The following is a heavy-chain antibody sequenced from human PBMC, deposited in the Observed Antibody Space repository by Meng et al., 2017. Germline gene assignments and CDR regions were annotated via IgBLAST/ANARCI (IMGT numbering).Heavy chain of an antibody. Sequence: SVKVSCKASGGTFSGYAISWVRQAPGQGLEWMGGIIPIFGTANYAQKFQGRVTITADESTSTAYMELSSLRSEDTAVYYCARGRGYSYGYLAEALDYWGQGTLVTVSS. CDR3: ARGRGYSYGYLAEALDY. CDR1: GGTFSGYA. CDR2: IIPIFGTA. D-gene: IGHD5-18*01. J-gene: IGHJ4*02. V-gene: IGHV1-69*13.